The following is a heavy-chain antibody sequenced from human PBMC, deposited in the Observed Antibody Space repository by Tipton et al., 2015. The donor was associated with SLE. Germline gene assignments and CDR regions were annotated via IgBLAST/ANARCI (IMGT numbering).Heavy chain of an antibody. CDR3: TRREGYGMDV. CDR1: GFTFSESA. V-gene: IGHV3-73*01. J-gene: IGHJ6*02. CDR2: IRGKANNYAT. Sequence: SLRLSCAASGFTFSESALHWVRLASGKGHEWVGRIRGKANNYATAFAASVRGKFTISRDDSENTAYLQMDSLKIEDTAVYYCTRREGYGMDVWGQGITVTVSS.